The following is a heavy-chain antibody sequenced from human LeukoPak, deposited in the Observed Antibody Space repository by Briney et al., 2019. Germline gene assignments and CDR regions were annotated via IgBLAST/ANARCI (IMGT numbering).Heavy chain of an antibody. V-gene: IGHV4-4*07. Sequence: PSGTLSLTCTVSGGSISSYYWSWIRQPAGKGLEWIGRIYTSGSTNYNPSLKSRVTMSVDTSKNQFSLKLSSVTAADTAVYYCAGTPIFGVVIESRWGQGTLVTVSS. CDR3: AGTPIFGVVIESR. D-gene: IGHD3-3*01. J-gene: IGHJ4*02. CDR2: IYTSGST. CDR1: GGSISSYY.